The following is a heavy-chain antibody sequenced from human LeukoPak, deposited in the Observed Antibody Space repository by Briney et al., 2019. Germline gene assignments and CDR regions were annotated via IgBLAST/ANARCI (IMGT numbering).Heavy chain of an antibody. J-gene: IGHJ4*02. Sequence: PSRSLRLSCAASGVTLSTYGLHWVRQAPGKGREWVAVIWYDGSNEFYSDSVKGRLTTSRHNSKNTLYLQMNSLRAEDTVVYYCARDSVRDGYNSDYFDFWGQGTLVTVSS. CDR2: IWYDGSNE. V-gene: IGHV3-33*08. D-gene: IGHD5-24*01. CDR1: GVTLSTYG. CDR3: ARDSVRDGYNSDYFDF.